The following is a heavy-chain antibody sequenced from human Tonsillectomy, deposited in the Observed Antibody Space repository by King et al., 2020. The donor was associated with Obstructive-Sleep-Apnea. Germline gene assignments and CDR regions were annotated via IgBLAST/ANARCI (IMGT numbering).Heavy chain of an antibody. Sequence: QLQESGPGLVQASETLSLTCTVSGGSVSSTSIYWAWIRQPPGKGLEWIGSIFYSGTTKYNPSLDSRVTISLDTSKNHFSLKVTSVTAADTAVYYCARDGGGSDARPGNGMDVWGQGTTVTVSS. D-gene: IGHD3-16*01. CDR3: ARDGGGSDARPGNGMDV. CDR1: GGSVSSTSIY. V-gene: IGHV4-39*07. CDR2: IFYSGTT. J-gene: IGHJ6*02.